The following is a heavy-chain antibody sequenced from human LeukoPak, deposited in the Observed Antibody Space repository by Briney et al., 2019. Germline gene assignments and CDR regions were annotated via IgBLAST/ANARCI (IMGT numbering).Heavy chain of an antibody. CDR3: ARDDPFGSGSYYPWYEGMDV. Sequence: SETLSLTCTVSGGSISSYYWSWIRHPAGKGLEWIGRIYASGSINYNPSLKSRVTMSVDTSKNQLSLKLTSVTAEDTAVYYCARDDPFGSGSYYPWYEGMDVWGQGTTVTVSS. V-gene: IGHV4-4*07. CDR1: GGSISSYY. D-gene: IGHD3-10*01. CDR2: IYASGSI. J-gene: IGHJ6*02.